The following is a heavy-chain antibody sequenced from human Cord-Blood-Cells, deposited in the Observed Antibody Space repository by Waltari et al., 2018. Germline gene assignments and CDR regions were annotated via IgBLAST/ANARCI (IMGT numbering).Heavy chain of an antibody. D-gene: IGHD6-13*01. CDR2: INHSGST. V-gene: IGHV4-34*01. Sequence: QVQLQQWGAGLLQPSETLSLTCAVYGGSFSGYYWSWIRQPPGKGLEWIGEINHSGSTNYNPSLKSRVTISVDTSKNQFSLKLSSVTAADTAVYYCARALLYSSSWFDYWGQGTLVTVSS. J-gene: IGHJ4*02. CDR3: ARALLYSSSWFDY. CDR1: GGSFSGYY.